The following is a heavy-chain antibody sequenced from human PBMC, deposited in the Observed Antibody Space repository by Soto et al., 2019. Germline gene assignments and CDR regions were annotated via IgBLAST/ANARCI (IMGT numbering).Heavy chain of an antibody. V-gene: IGHV1-69*02. CDR1: GDTFTFYS. D-gene: IGHD3-10*01. Sequence: QVQLVQSVAEVKRPGSSVKVSCKASGDTFTFYSINWVRQAPGLGLEWMGRINPILSMSNYAQRFQGRVTMTADKSTSTAYMELSSLRSEDTAIYYCASSYGSGYRAFDYWGQGALVTVSS. CDR2: INPILSMS. CDR3: ASSYGSGYRAFDY. J-gene: IGHJ4*02.